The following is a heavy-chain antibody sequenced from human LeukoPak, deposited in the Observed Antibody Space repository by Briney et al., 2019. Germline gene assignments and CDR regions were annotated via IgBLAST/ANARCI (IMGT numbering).Heavy chain of an antibody. D-gene: IGHD5-12*01. CDR3: AREFGGYDSFFDY. J-gene: IGHJ4*02. V-gene: IGHV4-31*03. Sequence: PSETLSLTCTVSGGSISSGGYYWSWIRQHPGKGLEWIGYIYYSGSTYCNPSLKSRVTISVDTSKNQFSLKLSSVTAADTAVYYCAREFGGYDSFFDYWGQGTLVTVSS. CDR2: IYYSGST. CDR1: GGSISSGGYY.